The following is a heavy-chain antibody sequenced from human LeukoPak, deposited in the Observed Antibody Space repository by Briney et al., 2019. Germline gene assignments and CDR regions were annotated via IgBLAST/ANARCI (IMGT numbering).Heavy chain of an antibody. CDR3: ARDLRQVIWGFFVY. J-gene: IGHJ4*02. D-gene: IGHD2-21*01. Sequence: GGSLRLSCEVSGFTFDSFGLSWVRQAPGKGPEWIAYISGSSVAIYYADSVKGRFTISRDNAKNSLSLQMNSLRAEDTAVYYCARDLRQVIWGFFVYWGQGTLVTVSS. CDR1: GFTFDSFG. V-gene: IGHV3-48*01. CDR2: ISGSSVAI.